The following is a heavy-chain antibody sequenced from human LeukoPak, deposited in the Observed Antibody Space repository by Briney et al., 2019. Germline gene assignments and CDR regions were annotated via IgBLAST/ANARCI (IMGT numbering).Heavy chain of an antibody. J-gene: IGHJ5*02. CDR3: ARASGYSTSSGCVP. CDR1: GYSFAGYY. Sequence: GASVTVSCKASGYSFAGYYMHWVRQAPGQGLEWMGWINPNSGGTDYAQKFQGRVTMTWDTSISAGYMELSGLRFDDTAVYYCARASGYSTSSGCVPWGQGSLVTVSS. CDR2: INPNSGGT. D-gene: IGHD6-6*01. V-gene: IGHV1-2*02.